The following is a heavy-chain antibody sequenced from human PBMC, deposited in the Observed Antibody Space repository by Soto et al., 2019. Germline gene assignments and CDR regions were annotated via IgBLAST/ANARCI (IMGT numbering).Heavy chain of an antibody. CDR2: IYYSGNT. CDR3: ARRPTYYDRSGYAFDY. Sequence: SETLSLTCTVSGGSISSYYWSWIRQPPGKGLEWIGYIYYSGNTNYNPSLKSRVTISVDTSKNQFPLKLSSVTAADTAVYYCARRPTYYDRSGYAFDYWGQGTLVTVSS. CDR1: GGSISSYY. D-gene: IGHD3-22*01. V-gene: IGHV4-59*08. J-gene: IGHJ4*02.